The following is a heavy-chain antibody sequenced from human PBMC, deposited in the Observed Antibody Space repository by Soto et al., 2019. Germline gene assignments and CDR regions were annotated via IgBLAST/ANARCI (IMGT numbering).Heavy chain of an antibody. CDR1: GYTFTNYW. CDR3: AASLFYYGMDV. V-gene: IGHV5-51*01. CDR2: IYPGDSDT. J-gene: IGHJ6*02. Sequence: RESLKISCKGSGYTFTNYWIGWVRQMPGKGPEWMGIIYPGDSDTKYNPSFQGQVTISADKSITTTYLQWSSLKASDTAIYYCAASLFYYGMDVWGQGTTVTVSS.